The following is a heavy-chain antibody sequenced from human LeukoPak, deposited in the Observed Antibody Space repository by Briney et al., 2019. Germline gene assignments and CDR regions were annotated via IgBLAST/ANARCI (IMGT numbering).Heavy chain of an antibody. CDR3: ARSIAVPGTDLNY. Sequence: ASVKVSCKASGYTFTSYYMHWVRQAPGQGLEWMGIINPSDGTTSYAQKFQGRVTITRDTSTSTVYMELSSLRSGDAAVYYCARSIAVPGTDLNYWGQGTLVTVSS. CDR1: GYTFTSYY. D-gene: IGHD6-19*01. CDR2: INPSDGTT. V-gene: IGHV1-46*01. J-gene: IGHJ4*02.